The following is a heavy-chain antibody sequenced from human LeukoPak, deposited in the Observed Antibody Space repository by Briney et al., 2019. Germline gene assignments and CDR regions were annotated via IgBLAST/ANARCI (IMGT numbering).Heavy chain of an antibody. CDR1: GFTFSSYG. CDR3: AKDKFPGLTINDY. D-gene: IGHD3-3*01. J-gene: IGHJ4*02. V-gene: IGHV3-30*18. CDR2: ISYDGSNK. Sequence: GGSLRLSCAASGFTFSSYGMHWVRQAPGKGLEWVAVISYDGSNKYYADSVKGRFTISRDNSKNTLYLQMNSLRAEDTAVYYCAKDKFPGLTINDYWGQGTLVTVSS.